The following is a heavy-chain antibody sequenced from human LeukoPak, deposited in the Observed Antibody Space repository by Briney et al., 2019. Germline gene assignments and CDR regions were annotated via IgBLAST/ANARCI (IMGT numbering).Heavy chain of an antibody. V-gene: IGHV3-21*01. D-gene: IGHD2-2*02. CDR3: ARVGFYYCSSTSCYKDDAFDI. CDR2: ISSSSSYI. J-gene: IGHJ3*02. CDR1: GFTFSSYW. Sequence: GGSLRLSCAASGFTFSSYWMSWVRQAPGKGLEWVSSISSSSSYIYYADSVKGRFTISRDNAKNSLYLQMNSLRAEDTAVYYCARVGFYYCSSTSCYKDDAFDIWGQGTMVTVSS.